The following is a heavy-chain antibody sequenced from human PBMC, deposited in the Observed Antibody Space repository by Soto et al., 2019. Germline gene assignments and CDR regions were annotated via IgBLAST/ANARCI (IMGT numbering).Heavy chain of an antibody. Sequence: EASVKVSCKASGGTFSSYAISWVRQAPGQGLEWMGGIIPIFGTANYAQKFQGRVTITADESTSTAYMELSSLRSEDTAVYYCARVRYYDTPFNPWFDPWGQGTLVTVSS. J-gene: IGHJ5*02. V-gene: IGHV1-69*13. D-gene: IGHD3-22*01. CDR1: GGTFSSYA. CDR3: ARVRYYDTPFNPWFDP. CDR2: IIPIFGTA.